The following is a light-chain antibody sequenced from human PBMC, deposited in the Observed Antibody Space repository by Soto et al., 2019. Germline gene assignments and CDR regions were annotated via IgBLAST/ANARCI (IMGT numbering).Light chain of an antibody. Sequence: EIVLTQSPGTLSLSPGERATLSCRASQSVSINLAWYQQKPGQAPSLLIYGASTRATGVPARFSGSGSGTEFTLTITSLQSEDFAVYYCQQYNNWPPLTFGGGTKVDIK. V-gene: IGKV3-15*01. CDR3: QQYNNWPPLT. CDR2: GAS. J-gene: IGKJ4*01. CDR1: QSVSIN.